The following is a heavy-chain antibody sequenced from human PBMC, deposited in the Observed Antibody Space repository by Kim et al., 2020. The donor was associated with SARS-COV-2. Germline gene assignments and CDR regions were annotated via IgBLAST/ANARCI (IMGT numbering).Heavy chain of an antibody. CDR2: DGSSS. J-gene: IGHJ6*02. Sequence: DGSSSNYADSVKGRFTISRDNAKNTLYLQMNSLRAEDTAVYYCARGNNMDVWGQGATVTVSS. D-gene: IGHD1-1*01. CDR3: ARGNNMDV. V-gene: IGHV3-74*01.